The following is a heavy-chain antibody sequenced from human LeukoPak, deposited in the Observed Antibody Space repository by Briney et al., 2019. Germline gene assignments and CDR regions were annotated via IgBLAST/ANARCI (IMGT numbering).Heavy chain of an antibody. V-gene: IGHV3-23*01. CDR1: GFTFSSYA. CDR2: ISGSGSST. D-gene: IGHD2-21*02. J-gene: IGHJ3*02. Sequence: GGSLRLSCAASGFTFSSYAMSWVRQAPGKGLEWVSAISGSGSSTYYADSVKGRFTISRDNSKSTLYLQMNSLRAEDTAVYYCAKDPRYCGGDCYSYAFDIWGQGTMVTVSS. CDR3: AKDPRYCGGDCYSYAFDI.